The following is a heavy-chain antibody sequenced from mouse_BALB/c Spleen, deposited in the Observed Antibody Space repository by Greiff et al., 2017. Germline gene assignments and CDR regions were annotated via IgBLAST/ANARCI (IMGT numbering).Heavy chain of an antibody. J-gene: IGHJ3*01. D-gene: IGHD4-1*01. CDR3: AREGDWDGAY. Sequence: DVKLQESGPGLVKPSQSLSLTCSVTGYSITSGYYWNWIRQFPGNKLEWMGYISYDGSNNYNPSLKNRISITRDTSKNQFFLKLNSVTTEDTATYYCAREGDWDGAYWGQGTLVTVSA. CDR1: GYSITSGYY. CDR2: ISYDGSN. V-gene: IGHV3-6*02.